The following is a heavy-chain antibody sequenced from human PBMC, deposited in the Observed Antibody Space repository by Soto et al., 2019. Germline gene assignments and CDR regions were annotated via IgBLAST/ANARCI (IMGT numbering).Heavy chain of an antibody. V-gene: IGHV3-33*01. CDR3: ARDGIPGTTGDSSGTWFDP. D-gene: IGHD1-7*01. J-gene: IGHJ5*02. CDR2: IWYDGSNK. Sequence: QVQLVESGGGVVQPGRSLRLSCAASGFTFSSYGMHWVRQAPGKGLEWVAVIWYDGSNKYYADSVKGRFTISRDNSKNTLYLQMNSLRAEDTAVYYCARDGIPGTTGDSSGTWFDPWGQGTLVTVSS. CDR1: GFTFSSYG.